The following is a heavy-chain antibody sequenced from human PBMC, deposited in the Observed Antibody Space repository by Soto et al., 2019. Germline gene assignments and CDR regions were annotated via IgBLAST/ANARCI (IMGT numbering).Heavy chain of an antibody. CDR2: INPVNGKT. CDR3: ARGVRAVAETPYDGFDV. CDR1: AYTFIDYA. Sequence: ASVKVYCKASAYTFIDYAMHWVRQAPGQRPEWMGWINPVNGKTEYSQNLQGRVIITRDTSARTAYMELTSLSSDDTAVYYCARGVRAVAETPYDGFDVWGQGTMVTVSS. D-gene: IGHD6-19*01. J-gene: IGHJ3*01. V-gene: IGHV1-3*01.